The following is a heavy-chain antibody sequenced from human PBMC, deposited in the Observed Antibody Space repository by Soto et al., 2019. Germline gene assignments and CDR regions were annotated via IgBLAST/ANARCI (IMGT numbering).Heavy chain of an antibody. V-gene: IGHV1-69*08. CDR2: IIPILGIA. CDR3: AREGDSPFLLDY. D-gene: IGHD3-16*01. J-gene: IGHJ4*02. CDR1: GGTFSSYT. Sequence: QVQLVQSGAEVKKPGSSVKVSCKASGGTFSSYTISWVRQAPGQWLEWMGRIIPILGIANYAQKFQGRVTITADKSTSTAYMELSSLRSEDTAVYYCAREGDSPFLLDYWGQGTLVTVSS.